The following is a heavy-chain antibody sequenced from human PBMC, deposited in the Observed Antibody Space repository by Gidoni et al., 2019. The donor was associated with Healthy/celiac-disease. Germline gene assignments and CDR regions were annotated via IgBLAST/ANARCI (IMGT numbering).Heavy chain of an antibody. D-gene: IGHD3-3*01. CDR1: GYSFTSYW. J-gene: IGHJ6*02. V-gene: IGHV5-51*01. CDR2: IYPGDSDT. Sequence: EVQLVQSGAEVKKPGESLKISCKGSGYSFTSYWIGWVRQMPGKGLEWMGIIYPGDSDTRYSPSFQGQVTISADKSISTAYLQWSSLKASDTAMYYCARCPTYDFWSGYSYYYYGMDVWGQGTTVTVSS. CDR3: ARCPTYDFWSGYSYYYYGMDV.